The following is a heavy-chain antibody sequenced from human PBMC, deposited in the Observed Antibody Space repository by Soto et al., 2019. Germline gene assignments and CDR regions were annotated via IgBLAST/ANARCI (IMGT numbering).Heavy chain of an antibody. Sequence: QVQLVQSGAEVKKPGASVKVSCKASGYTFTSYDINWVRQATGQGLEWMGWMNPNSGNTGYAQKLQGRVTMTRNTSISTAYMELSSLRSEDTAVYYCARAGCSSTSCYEGGGYYYYYYYMDVWGKGTTVTVSS. V-gene: IGHV1-8*01. J-gene: IGHJ6*03. D-gene: IGHD2-2*01. CDR1: GYTFTSYD. CDR2: MNPNSGNT. CDR3: ARAGCSSTSCYEGGGYYYYYYYMDV.